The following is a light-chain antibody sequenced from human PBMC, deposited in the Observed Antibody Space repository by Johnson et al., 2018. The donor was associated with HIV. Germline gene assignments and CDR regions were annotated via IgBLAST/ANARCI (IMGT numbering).Light chain of an antibody. CDR1: SSNIGNNY. J-gene: IGLJ1*01. V-gene: IGLV1-51*01. CDR2: DNN. Sequence: SVLTQPPSVSAAPGQKVTVSCSGSSSNIGNNYVSWYQQLPGTAPKLLIYDNNKRPSGIPHRFSGLKSGTSATLGITGLQTGDEADYYCGTWDSSLSAYVFGTGTKVTVL. CDR3: GTWDSSLSAYV.